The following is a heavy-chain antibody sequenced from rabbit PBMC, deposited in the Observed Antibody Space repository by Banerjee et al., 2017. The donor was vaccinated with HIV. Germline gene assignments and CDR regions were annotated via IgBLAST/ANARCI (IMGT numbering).Heavy chain of an antibody. CDR3: ARDLAGVVGWNLNL. CDR2: IYAGSSGST. Sequence: QEQLKETGGDLVKPEGSLTLTCTASGFSFSSSYWICWVRQAPGKGLEWIACIYAGSSGSTYYASWAKGRFTISKTSSTTVTLQMTSLTAADTATYLCARDLAGVVGWNLNLWGQGTLVTVS. V-gene: IGHV1S45*01. CDR1: GFSFSSSYW. J-gene: IGHJ4*01. D-gene: IGHD4-1*01.